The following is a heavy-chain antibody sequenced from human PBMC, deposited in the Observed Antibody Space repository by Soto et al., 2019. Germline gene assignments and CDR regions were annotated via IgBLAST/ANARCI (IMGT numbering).Heavy chain of an antibody. CDR1: GGSVSSGSYY. Sequence: PSETLSLTCTVSGGSVSSGSYYWSWIRQPPGKGLEWIGYIYYSGSTNYNPSLKTRVTISVDTSKNQFSLKLSSVTAADTAVYYCARGTPPRPLTIFGLRDSWGQGTLVTVSS. J-gene: IGHJ4*02. CDR2: IYYSGST. CDR3: ARGTPPRPLTIFGLRDS. D-gene: IGHD3-3*01. V-gene: IGHV4-61*01.